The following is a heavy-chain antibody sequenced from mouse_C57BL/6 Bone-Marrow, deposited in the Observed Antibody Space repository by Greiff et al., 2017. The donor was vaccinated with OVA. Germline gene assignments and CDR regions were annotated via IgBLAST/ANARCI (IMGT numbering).Heavy chain of an antibody. CDR3: TTEGLLYRYYAMDY. CDR2: IDPEDGDT. V-gene: IGHV14-1*01. D-gene: IGHD2-12*01. CDR1: GFNIKDYY. Sequence: VQLKESGAELVRPGASVKLSCTASGFNIKDYYMHWVKQRPEQGLEWIGRIDPEDGDTEYAPKFQGKATMTADTSSNTAYLQLSSLTSEDTAVYYCTTEGLLYRYYAMDYWGQGTSVTVSS. J-gene: IGHJ4*01.